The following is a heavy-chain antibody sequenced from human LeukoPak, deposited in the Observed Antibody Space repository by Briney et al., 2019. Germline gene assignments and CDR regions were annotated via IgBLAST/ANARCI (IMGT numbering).Heavy chain of an antibody. Sequence: GGSLRLSCAASGFTFSSYGMHWVRQAPGKGLEWVAFIRYDGSNKYYADSVKGRFTISRDNSKNTLYLQMNSLRAEDTAAYYCASINSGYDPLDYWGQGTLVTVSS. CDR2: IRYDGSNK. J-gene: IGHJ4*02. CDR1: GFTFSSYG. D-gene: IGHD5-12*01. V-gene: IGHV3-30*02. CDR3: ASINSGYDPLDY.